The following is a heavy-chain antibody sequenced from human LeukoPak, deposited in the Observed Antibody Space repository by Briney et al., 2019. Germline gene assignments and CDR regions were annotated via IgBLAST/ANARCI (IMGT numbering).Heavy chain of an antibody. CDR3: AREGPSIDWFDP. J-gene: IGHJ5*02. Sequence: ASVKVSCKASGYTFTIYDINWVRQVTGQGGEWVGWMNPNSGNTGYAQKFQGRVAMTRKTSISTAYMELSSLTSEDTAVYYCAREGPSIDWFDPWGQGTLVTVSS. CDR2: MNPNSGNT. CDR1: GYTFTIYD. V-gene: IGHV1-8*01.